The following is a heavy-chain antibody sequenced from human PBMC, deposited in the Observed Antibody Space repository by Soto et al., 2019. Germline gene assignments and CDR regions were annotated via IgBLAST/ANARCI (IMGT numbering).Heavy chain of an antibody. CDR3: TTYYIWHKAFDI. V-gene: IGHV3-15*07. D-gene: IGHD3-9*01. Sequence: GGSLRLSCEASGFTFSNAWMNWVRQTPGKGLEWVGRIKSNINGGTIDYAAPVKGRFTISRDDSKNTLYLEMNSPKTEDTAVYYCTTYYIWHKAFDIWGRGTMVTVSS. CDR1: GFTFSNAW. J-gene: IGHJ3*02. CDR2: IKSNINGGTI.